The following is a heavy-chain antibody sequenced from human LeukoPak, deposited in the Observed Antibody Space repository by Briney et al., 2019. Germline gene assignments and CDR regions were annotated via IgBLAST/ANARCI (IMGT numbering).Heavy chain of an antibody. CDR3: ARHLSGYSYGRD. D-gene: IGHD5-18*01. CDR2: IYYSGST. Sequence: PSETLSLTCTVSGGSISSYYWSWIRQPPGKGLEWIGYIYYSGSTNYNPSLKSRVTISVDTSKNQFSLKLSSVTAADTAVYYCARHLSGYSYGRDWGQGTLVTVSS. J-gene: IGHJ4*02. V-gene: IGHV4-59*08. CDR1: GGSISSYY.